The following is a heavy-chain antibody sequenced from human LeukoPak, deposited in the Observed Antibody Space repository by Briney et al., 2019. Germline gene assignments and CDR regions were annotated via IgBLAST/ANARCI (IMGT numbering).Heavy chain of an antibody. CDR2: ISGSGGST. J-gene: IGHJ3*02. Sequence: GGSLRLSCAASGFTFSSYAMSWVRQAPGKGLGWVSAISGSGGSTYYADSVKGRFTISRDNSKNTLYPQMNSLRAEDTAVYYCAKELYDFWSGYYRGGAFDIWGQGTMVTVSS. CDR3: AKELYDFWSGYYRGGAFDI. D-gene: IGHD3-3*01. CDR1: GFTFSSYA. V-gene: IGHV3-23*01.